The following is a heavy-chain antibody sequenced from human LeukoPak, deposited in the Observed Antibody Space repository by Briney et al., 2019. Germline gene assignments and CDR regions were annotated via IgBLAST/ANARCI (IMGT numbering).Heavy chain of an antibody. CDR3: ARENSGSYREFDY. J-gene: IGHJ4*02. V-gene: IGHV4-4*07. D-gene: IGHD1-26*01. CDR1: GGFIGGYF. Sequence: PSETLSLTCSASGGFIGGYFCSWIRQPAGKGLEWIGRIYTSGSTNYNASLKSRVSMSVDTSKNQFSLRLSSVTAADTAVFYCARENSGSYREFDYWGQGTLVTVSS. CDR2: IYTSGST.